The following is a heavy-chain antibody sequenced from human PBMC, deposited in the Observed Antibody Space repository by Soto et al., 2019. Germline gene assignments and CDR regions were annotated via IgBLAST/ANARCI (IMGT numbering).Heavy chain of an antibody. CDR2: ISSSSSYI. CDR3: ASQLLTIGSFDY. J-gene: IGHJ4*02. Sequence: SLRLSCAASGFTFSSYSMNWVRQAPGKGLEWVSSISSSSSYIYYADSVKGRFTISRDNSKNTLYLQMNSLRAEDTAVYYCASQLLTIGSFDYWGQGTLVTVSS. CDR1: GFTFSSYS. V-gene: IGHV3-21*01. D-gene: IGHD2-2*01.